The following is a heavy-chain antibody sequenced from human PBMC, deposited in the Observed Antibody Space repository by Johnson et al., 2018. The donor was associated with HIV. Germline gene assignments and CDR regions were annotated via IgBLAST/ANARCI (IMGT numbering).Heavy chain of an antibody. Sequence: VQLVESGGGVVRPGGSLRLSCAASGFTFDDYGMSWVRQVLGKGLEWVSGIGWNSGSIGYADSVRGRFTISRDNSKNTLSLQMNTLRAEDTAVYYCAKEMYYFNSGNHFDAFHVWGQGTLVTVSS. D-gene: IGHD3-10*01. CDR2: IGWNSGSI. J-gene: IGHJ3*01. CDR3: AKEMYYFNSGNHFDAFHV. CDR1: GFTFDDYG. V-gene: IGHV3-20*04.